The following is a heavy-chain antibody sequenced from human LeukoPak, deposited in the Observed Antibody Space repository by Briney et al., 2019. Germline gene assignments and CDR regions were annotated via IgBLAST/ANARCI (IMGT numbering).Heavy chain of an antibody. Sequence: GRSLRLSCAASGFTFDDYAMHWVRQAQGKGLEWVSGISWNSGSIGYADSVKGRFTISRDNAKNSLYLQMNSLRAEDTALYYCAKGVFVGATNGYYFDYWGQGTLVTVSS. D-gene: IGHD1-26*01. V-gene: IGHV3-9*01. CDR3: AKGVFVGATNGYYFDY. J-gene: IGHJ4*02. CDR2: ISWNSGSI. CDR1: GFTFDDYA.